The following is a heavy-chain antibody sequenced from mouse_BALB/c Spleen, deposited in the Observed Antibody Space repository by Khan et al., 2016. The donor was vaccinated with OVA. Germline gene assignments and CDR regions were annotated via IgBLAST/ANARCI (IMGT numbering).Heavy chain of an antibody. CDR1: GFNIKDTY. D-gene: IGHD2-1*01. Sequence: EVQLQQSGADLVKPGASVRLSCTSSGFNIKDTYMHWVKQRPEQGLEWIGRIDPANGDTKYDPKFQGKATITADTSSNTAYLQLSSLTSEDTAVYYCALSYYGSYIYFCYGGQGTTLTVAS. CDR2: IDPANGDT. V-gene: IGHV14-3*02. J-gene: IGHJ2*01. CDR3: ALSYYGSYIYFCY.